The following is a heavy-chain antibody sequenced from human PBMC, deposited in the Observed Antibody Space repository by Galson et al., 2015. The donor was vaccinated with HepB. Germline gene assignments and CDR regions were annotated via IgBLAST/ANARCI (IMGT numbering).Heavy chain of an antibody. CDR3: AREGYCSSTSCYSFDY. D-gene: IGHD2-2*01. CDR2: IIPIFGTA. J-gene: IGHJ4*02. V-gene: IGHV1-69*13. CDR1: GGTFSSYA. Sequence: SVKVSCKASGGTFSSYAISWVRQAPGQGLEWMGGIIPIFGTANYAQKFQGRVTITADESTSTAYMELSSLRSEDTAVYYCAREGYCSSTSCYSFDYWGQGTLVTVSS.